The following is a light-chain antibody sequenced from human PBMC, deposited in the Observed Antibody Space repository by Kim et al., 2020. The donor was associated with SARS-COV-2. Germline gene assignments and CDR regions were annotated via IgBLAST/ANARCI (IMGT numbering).Light chain of an antibody. CDR2: AAS. Sequence: YPADGGTVSCAASQRVRSNYLAWYQHKRGEAPRLLIYAASSRARGVPDRFSGSGSGTDFTLTINRREPKEFAVYYYQIYHASHPNTFGQGTKLEI. J-gene: IGKJ2*01. CDR3: QIYHASHPNT. V-gene: IGKV3-20*01. CDR1: QRVRSNY.